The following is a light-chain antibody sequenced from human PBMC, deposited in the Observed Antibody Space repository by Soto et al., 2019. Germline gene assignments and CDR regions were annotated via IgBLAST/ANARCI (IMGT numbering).Light chain of an antibody. CDR2: EVS. J-gene: IGLJ1*01. CDR1: STDVGGYNY. Sequence: QSALAQPSSVSGSPGQSITISCTGTSTDVGGYNYVSWYQHHPGKGPKLIIYEVSNRPSGVSDRFSGSKSGNKASLIISNLEAEDESHYYRGSYTSTDTPFVFGTGTKVTVL. CDR3: GSYTSTDTPFV. V-gene: IGLV2-14*01.